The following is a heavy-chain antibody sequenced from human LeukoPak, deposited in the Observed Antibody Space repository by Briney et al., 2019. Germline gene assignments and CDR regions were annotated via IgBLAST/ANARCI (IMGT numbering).Heavy chain of an antibody. D-gene: IGHD6-13*01. V-gene: IGHV6-1*01. Sequence: SQTLSLTFATSGDSVSSNSAAWNWLTQSPSRGLEWLGRTYYRPKWYNDYAVSVKGRIAINPDTSKNQFSLQLNSVTPEDTAVYYCARAKGRSPLFDYWGQGTLVTVSS. CDR3: ARAKGRSPLFDY. CDR1: GDSVSSNSAA. CDR2: TYYRPKWYN. J-gene: IGHJ4*02.